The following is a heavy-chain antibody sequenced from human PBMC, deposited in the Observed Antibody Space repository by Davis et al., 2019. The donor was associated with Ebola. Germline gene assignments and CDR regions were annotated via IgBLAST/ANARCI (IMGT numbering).Heavy chain of an antibody. D-gene: IGHD3-22*01. CDR1: GFTFSSYG. CDR2: IRYDGSNN. Sequence: GGSLRLSCAASGFTFSSYGMHWVRQAPGKGLEWVAFIRYDGSNNYYADSVKGRFTISRDNSKNTLYLQMNSLRAEDTAVYYCAKGRSWLSSIPGPVDAFDIWGQGTMVTVSS. V-gene: IGHV3-30*02. CDR3: AKGRSWLSSIPGPVDAFDI. J-gene: IGHJ3*02.